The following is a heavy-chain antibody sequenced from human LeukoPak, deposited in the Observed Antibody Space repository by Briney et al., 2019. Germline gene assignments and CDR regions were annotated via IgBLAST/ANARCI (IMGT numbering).Heavy chain of an antibody. CDR1: GFTFTNDF. V-gene: IGHV3-7*03. Sequence: PGGSLRLSCAASGFTFTNDFMTWVRQAPGKGLEWVANMKVDGSDIHYVDSVKGRFTISSDNARKSLYLQMNSLRVEDTALYHCVRDEYCSSATCPMDVWGKGTTVTVSS. J-gene: IGHJ6*04. CDR3: VRDEYCSSATCPMDV. D-gene: IGHD2-2*01. CDR2: MKVDGSDI.